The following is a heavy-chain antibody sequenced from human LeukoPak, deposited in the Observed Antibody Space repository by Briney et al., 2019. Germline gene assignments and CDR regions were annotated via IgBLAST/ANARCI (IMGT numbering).Heavy chain of an antibody. Sequence: NPSDTLSLTCTVSGGSISSSSYYWGWIRQPPGKGLEWIGSIYYSGSTYYNPSLKSRVTISVDTSKNQFSLKLSSVTAADTAVYYCARRDYYDSSGYYHWGQGTLVTVSS. CDR2: IYYSGST. CDR1: GGSISSSSYY. D-gene: IGHD3-22*01. V-gene: IGHV4-39*01. CDR3: ARRDYYDSSGYYH. J-gene: IGHJ5*02.